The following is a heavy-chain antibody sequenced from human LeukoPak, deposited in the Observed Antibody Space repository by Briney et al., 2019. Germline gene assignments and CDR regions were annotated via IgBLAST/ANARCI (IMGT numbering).Heavy chain of an antibody. J-gene: IGHJ6*03. V-gene: IGHV1-18*01. CDR1: GYTFTSYG. Sequence: AAVKVSCKASGYTFTSYGISWVRQAPGQGLEWMGWISAYNGNRNHAQKLQGRVTMTTDTSTSTAYMELRSLRSDDTAVYYCARVDYVPSYDYYYMDVWGKGTTVTVSS. D-gene: IGHD4/OR15-4a*01. CDR3: ARVDYVPSYDYYYMDV. CDR2: ISAYNGNR.